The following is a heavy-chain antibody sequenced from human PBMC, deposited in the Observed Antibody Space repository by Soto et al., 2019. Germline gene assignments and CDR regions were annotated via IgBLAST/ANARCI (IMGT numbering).Heavy chain of an antibody. CDR1: GAALNSGNYY. CDR2: IYVTGAV. V-gene: IGHV4-31*03. Sequence: SETLSLTCSVSGAALNSGNYYRSWIRQVPGKALEWIGHIYVTGAVDYNPSLRDRITISQDTSERQFSLNLRLVTAADTAVYYCARLRIATNNYKWFDPWGQGTLVTVSS. D-gene: IGHD2-21*01. CDR3: ARLRIATNNYKWFDP. J-gene: IGHJ5*02.